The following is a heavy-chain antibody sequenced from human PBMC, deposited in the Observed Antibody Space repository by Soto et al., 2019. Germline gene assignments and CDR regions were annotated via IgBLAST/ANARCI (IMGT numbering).Heavy chain of an antibody. V-gene: IGHV4-34*01. J-gene: IGHJ4*02. CDR3: ARLSTAMVAYFDY. CDR2: INHSGST. CDR1: GGSFSGYY. Sequence: KPSETLSLTCAVYGGSFSGYYWSWIRQPPGKGLEWIGEINHSGSTNYNPSLKSRVTISVDTSKNQFSLKLSSVTAADTAVYYCARLSTAMVAYFDYWGQGTLVTVSS. D-gene: IGHD5-18*01.